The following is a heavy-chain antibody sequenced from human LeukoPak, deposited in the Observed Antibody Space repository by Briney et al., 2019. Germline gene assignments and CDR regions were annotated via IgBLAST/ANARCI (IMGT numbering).Heavy chain of an antibody. V-gene: IGHV3-11*04. CDR3: ARRPYYSAGFDY. J-gene: IGHJ4*02. D-gene: IGHD3-10*01. Sequence: GGSLRLSCAASGFTVSNNYMSWVRQAPGKGLEWVSYITGSVSIIYYADSVKGRFTISRDNAKKSLYLQMNSLRAEDTAVYYCARRPYYSAGFDYWGQGTLVTVSS. CDR2: ITGSVSII. CDR1: GFTVSNNY.